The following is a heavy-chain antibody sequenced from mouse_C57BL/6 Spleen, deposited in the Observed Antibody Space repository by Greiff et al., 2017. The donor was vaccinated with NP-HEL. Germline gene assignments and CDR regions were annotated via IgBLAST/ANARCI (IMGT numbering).Heavy chain of an antibody. J-gene: IGHJ3*01. CDR1: GFTFSDYG. CDR2: ISSGSSTI. D-gene: IGHD3-2*02. V-gene: IGHV5-17*01. CDR3: ARPLRQLRPWFAY. Sequence: EVQRVESGGGLVKPGGSLKLSCAASGFTFSDYGMHWVRQAPEKGLEWVAYISSGSSTIYYADTVKGRFTISRDNAKNTLFLQMTSLRSEDTAMYYCARPLRQLRPWFAYWGQGTLVTVSA.